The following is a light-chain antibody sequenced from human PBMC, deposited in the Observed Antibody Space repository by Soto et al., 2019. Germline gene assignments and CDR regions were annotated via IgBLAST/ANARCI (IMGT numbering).Light chain of an antibody. V-gene: IGLV3-25*02. J-gene: IGLJ3*02. CDR2: KDN. CDR3: LSPDSSASYCV. Sequence: SYDLTQPPSVSVSPGQTASITCSGDALPKQYAYWYQQKPGQAPVLVMYKDNERPSGIPERFSGSSSGTTATLTISGVQAEDEADYYCLSPDSSASYCVFGGGTKLTVL. CDR1: ALPKQY.